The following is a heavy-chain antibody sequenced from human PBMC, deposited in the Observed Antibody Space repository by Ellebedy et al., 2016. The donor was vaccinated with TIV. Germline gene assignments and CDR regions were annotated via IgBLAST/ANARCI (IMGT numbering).Heavy chain of an antibody. Sequence: AASVKVSCKASGGTFSSYAISWVRQAPGQGLEWMGWINPNSGGTNYAQKFQGRVTMTRDTSISTAYMELSRLRSDDTAVYYCARDPDGAFDIWGQGTMVTVSS. CDR2: INPNSGGT. CDR1: GGTFSSYA. CDR3: ARDPDGAFDI. V-gene: IGHV1-2*02. J-gene: IGHJ3*02.